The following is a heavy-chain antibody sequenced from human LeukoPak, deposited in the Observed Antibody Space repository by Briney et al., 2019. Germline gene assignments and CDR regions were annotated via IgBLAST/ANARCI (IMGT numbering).Heavy chain of an antibody. D-gene: IGHD2-2*01. V-gene: IGHV4-4*07. Sequence: SETLSLTCTVSGGSISSYYWSWIRQPAGKGLEWIGRIYTSGSTNYNPSLKSRVTISVDTSKNQFSLKLSSVTAADTAVYYCARDRGYCSSTSCPPAGYFDYWGQGTLVTVSS. CDR2: IYTSGST. J-gene: IGHJ4*02. CDR3: ARDRGYCSSTSCPPAGYFDY. CDR1: GGSISSYY.